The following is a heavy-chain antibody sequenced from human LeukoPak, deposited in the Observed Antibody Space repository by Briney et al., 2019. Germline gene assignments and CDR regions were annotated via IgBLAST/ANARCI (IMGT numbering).Heavy chain of an antibody. CDR2: ITTETNSYAT. Sequence: GGSLRLSCAVSGFSFSSYEMNWVRQASGKGLEWVGRITTETNSYATASAASLRGRFTISRDDSTNTAYLQMNSLRTEDTAVYYCTTYNRGHYWGQGTLVTVSS. V-gene: IGHV3-73*01. D-gene: IGHD1-1*01. J-gene: IGHJ4*02. CDR3: TTYNRGHY. CDR1: GFSFSSYE.